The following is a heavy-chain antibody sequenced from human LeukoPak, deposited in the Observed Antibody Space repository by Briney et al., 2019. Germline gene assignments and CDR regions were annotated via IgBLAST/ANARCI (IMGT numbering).Heavy chain of an antibody. V-gene: IGHV1-8*01. CDR2: MHPNSGNT. J-gene: IGHJ5*02. D-gene: IGHD2-2*02. Sequence: ASVKVSCKASGYTFTSYDINWVRQATGQGLEWMGWMHPNSGNTGYAQKFQGRVTMTRNTSISTAYMELSSLRSEDTAVYYCARGFRLSAIEDWFDPWGQGTLVTVSS. CDR3: ARGFRLSAIEDWFDP. CDR1: GYTFTSYD.